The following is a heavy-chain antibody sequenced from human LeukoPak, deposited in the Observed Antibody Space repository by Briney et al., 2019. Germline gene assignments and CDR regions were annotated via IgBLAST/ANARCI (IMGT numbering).Heavy chain of an antibody. CDR1: GFTFSSYW. J-gene: IGHJ4*02. Sequence: GGSLRLSCAASGFTFSSYWMSWVRQAPGKGLEWVANIKQDGSEKYYVDSVKGRFTMSRDNAKNSLYLQMNSLRAEDTAVYYCARGSNWNYGLHFDYWGQGTLVTVSS. CDR2: IKQDGSEK. D-gene: IGHD1-7*01. V-gene: IGHV3-7*05. CDR3: ARGSNWNYGLHFDY.